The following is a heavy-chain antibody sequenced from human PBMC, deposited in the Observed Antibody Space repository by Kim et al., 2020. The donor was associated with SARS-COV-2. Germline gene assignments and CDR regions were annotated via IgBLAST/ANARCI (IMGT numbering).Heavy chain of an antibody. Sequence: LKRRVTISVDTSKNQFSLKLSSVTAADTAVYYCARESGGYYYGSGNMDVWGQGTTVTVSS. D-gene: IGHD3-10*01. CDR3: ARESGGYYYGSGNMDV. V-gene: IGHV4-31*02. J-gene: IGHJ6*02.